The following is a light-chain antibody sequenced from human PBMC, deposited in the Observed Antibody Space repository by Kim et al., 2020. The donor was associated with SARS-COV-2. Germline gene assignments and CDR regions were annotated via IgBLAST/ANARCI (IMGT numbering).Light chain of an antibody. CDR2: DTS. Sequence: EIVMTQSPATLSVSPGERATLSCRASQSVSTNLAWYQQKHGQAPRLLIYDTSTRATGVPARFSGSGSGTEFTLTISSLQSEDFAVYHCQQYNKWFALSFGGGTKVDIK. V-gene: IGKV3-15*01. J-gene: IGKJ4*01. CDR1: QSVSTN. CDR3: QQYNKWFALS.